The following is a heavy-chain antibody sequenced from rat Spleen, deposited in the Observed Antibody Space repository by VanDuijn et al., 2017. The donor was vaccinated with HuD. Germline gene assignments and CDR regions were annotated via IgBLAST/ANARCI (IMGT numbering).Heavy chain of an antibody. V-gene: IGHV5-31*01. Sequence: EVQLVESGGGLVQPGRSLKLSCVASGFTFNQYWMTWIRQAPGKGLEWVATITHIGGNTYYPDSVKGRFTISRDDARSTLYLQMNSLRSEDTATYYCTTYSDYATSPFGYWGRGALVTVSS. D-gene: IGHD1-6*01. CDR1: GFTFNQYW. J-gene: IGHJ3*01. CDR3: TTYSDYATSPFGY. CDR2: ITHIGGNT.